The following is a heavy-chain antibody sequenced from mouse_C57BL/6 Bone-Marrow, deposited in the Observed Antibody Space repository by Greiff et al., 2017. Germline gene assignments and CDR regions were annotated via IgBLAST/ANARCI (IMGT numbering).Heavy chain of an antibody. D-gene: IGHD2-3*01. CDR1: GYTFTSYT. CDR3: ARGLLRLYYAMDY. Sequence: VMLVESGAELARPGASVKMSCKASGYTFTSYTMHWVKQRPGQGLEWIGYINPSSGYTKYNQKFKDKATLTADKSSSTAYMQLSSLTSEDSAVYYCARGLLRLYYAMDYWGQGTSVTVSS. J-gene: IGHJ4*01. V-gene: IGHV1-4*01. CDR2: INPSSGYT.